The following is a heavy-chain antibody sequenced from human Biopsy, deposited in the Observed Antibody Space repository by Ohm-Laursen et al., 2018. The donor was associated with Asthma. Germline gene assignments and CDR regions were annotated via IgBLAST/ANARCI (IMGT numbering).Heavy chain of an antibody. J-gene: IGHJ4*02. D-gene: IGHD2-21*02. V-gene: IGHV4-61*01. Sequence: GTLSLTCPVTGGSVTSATFHWSWIRQAPGKGLEWIGFINYSGSADYSPSLRGRVSISVDTSKNQFSLKLRSVTAADAAVYYCARGISRVTGLFDHFDSWGQGTLVTVSS. CDR1: GGSVTSATFH. CDR3: ARGISRVTGLFDHFDS. CDR2: INYSGSA.